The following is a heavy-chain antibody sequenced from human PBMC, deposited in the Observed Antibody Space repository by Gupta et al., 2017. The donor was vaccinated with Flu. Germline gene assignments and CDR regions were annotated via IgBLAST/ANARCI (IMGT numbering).Heavy chain of an antibody. J-gene: IGHJ5*02. CDR1: GFTFSSYA. CDR2: ISYDGSNK. V-gene: IGHV3-30-3*01. CDR3: ARAASVFGVVNYRSWFDP. Sequence: QVQLVESGGGVVQPGRSLRLSCAASGFTFSSYAMHWVRTAPGKGLEWVAVISYDGSNKSYADSVKGRFTISRDNSKNTLYLQMNSLRAEDTAVYYCARAASVFGVVNYRSWFDPWGQGTLVTVSS. D-gene: IGHD3-3*01.